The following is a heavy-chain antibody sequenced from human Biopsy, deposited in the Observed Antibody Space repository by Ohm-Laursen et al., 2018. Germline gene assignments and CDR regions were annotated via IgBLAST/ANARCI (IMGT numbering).Heavy chain of an antibody. D-gene: IGHD3-10*01. V-gene: IGHV4-4*07. Sequence: SDTLSLTCSVSGASMTDYFWSWIWQPAGKGLEWIGRAYPSGTTYYNPSLKGRVTISIGASKNQLSLKVTPVTAVDTAVFYCAGSRGHYFNGLDVWGQGTTVIVSS. CDR1: GASMTDYF. CDR2: AYPSGTT. J-gene: IGHJ6*02. CDR3: AGSRGHYFNGLDV.